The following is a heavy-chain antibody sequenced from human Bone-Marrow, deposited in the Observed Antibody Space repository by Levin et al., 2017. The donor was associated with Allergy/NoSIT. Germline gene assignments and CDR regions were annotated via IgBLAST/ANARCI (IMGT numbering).Heavy chain of an antibody. V-gene: IGHV3-53*01. CDR2: TYSGGAT. CDR3: ARDNYDTPGELDF. Sequence: GESLKISCAASGFVVTRNHMSWVRQAPGKGLEWLSVTYSGGATYYRDSVKGRFTIPRDNFKNTLYLQMNSLRAEDTAIYYCARDNYDTPGELDFWGQGTLVTVS. CDR1: GFVVTRNH. D-gene: IGHD3-9*01. J-gene: IGHJ4*02.